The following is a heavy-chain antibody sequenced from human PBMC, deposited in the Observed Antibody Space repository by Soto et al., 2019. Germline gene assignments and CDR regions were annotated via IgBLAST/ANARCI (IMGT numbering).Heavy chain of an antibody. D-gene: IGHD3-22*01. CDR1: GFTFSSYA. Sequence: GGSLRLSCAASGFTFSSYAMHWVRQAPGKGLEWVAVISYDGSNKYYADSVKGRFTISRDNSKNTLYLQMNSLRAEDTAVYYCARDHNPPKYYDSSGPTYSYYFDYWGQGTLVTVSS. J-gene: IGHJ4*02. V-gene: IGHV3-30-3*01. CDR3: ARDHNPPKYYDSSGPTYSYYFDY. CDR2: ISYDGSNK.